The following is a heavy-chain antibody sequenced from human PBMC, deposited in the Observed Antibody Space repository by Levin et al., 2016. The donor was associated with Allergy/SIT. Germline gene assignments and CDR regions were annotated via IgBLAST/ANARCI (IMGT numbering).Heavy chain of an antibody. D-gene: IGHD3-10*01. Sequence: GSLRLSCTVSGDSISSSSYHWGWIRQPLGKGLEWIASIYYDGTTYYSQSLKSRLTISVDTSKNQFSLKLSSVTAPDTAVYYCARHSGVGSPPGYYYGMDVWGRGTTVTVSS. J-gene: IGHJ6*02. CDR3: ARHSGVGSPPGYYYGMDV. V-gene: IGHV4-39*01. CDR1: GDSISSSSYH. CDR2: IYYDGTT.